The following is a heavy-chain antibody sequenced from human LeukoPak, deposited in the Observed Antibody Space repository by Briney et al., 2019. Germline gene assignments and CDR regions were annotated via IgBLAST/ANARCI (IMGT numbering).Heavy chain of an antibody. CDR3: AKGGATLPFDAFDI. V-gene: IGHV3-48*01. CDR1: GFTFSSYS. J-gene: IGHJ3*02. D-gene: IGHD1-26*01. CDR2: ISTSSNTI. Sequence: PGGSLRLSCAASGFTFSSYSMNWVRQTPGKGLEWISYISTSSNTIYYADSVKGRFTISRDNSKNTLYLQMNSLRAEDTAVYYCAKGGATLPFDAFDIWGQGTMVTVSS.